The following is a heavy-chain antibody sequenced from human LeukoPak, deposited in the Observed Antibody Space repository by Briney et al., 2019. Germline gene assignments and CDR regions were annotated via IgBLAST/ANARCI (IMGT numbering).Heavy chain of an antibody. J-gene: IGHJ4*02. Sequence: GGSLRLSCAASGFTFSSHWMHWVRQVPGKGLVWVSRINSDGSSTNYADSVKGRFTISRDNAKNSLYLQMNSLRAEDTAVYYCLAYYDSSGYYYSIREVYWGQGTLVTVSS. CDR2: INSDGSST. CDR3: LAYYDSSGYYYSIREVY. CDR1: GFTFSSHW. V-gene: IGHV3-74*01. D-gene: IGHD3-22*01.